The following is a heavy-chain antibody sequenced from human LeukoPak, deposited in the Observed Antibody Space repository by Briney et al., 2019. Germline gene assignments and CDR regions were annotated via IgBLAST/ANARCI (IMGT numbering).Heavy chain of an antibody. D-gene: IGHD3-9*01. V-gene: IGHV3-21*01. Sequence: GGSLRLSCAASGFTFSSYSMNWVRQAPGKGLEWVSSISSSSSYIYYADSVKGRFTISRDNAKNSLYLQMNSLRAEDTAVYYCARDYDILTGFLGLDYWGQGTLVTVSS. CDR2: ISSSSSYI. CDR1: GFTFSSYS. J-gene: IGHJ4*02. CDR3: ARDYDILTGFLGLDY.